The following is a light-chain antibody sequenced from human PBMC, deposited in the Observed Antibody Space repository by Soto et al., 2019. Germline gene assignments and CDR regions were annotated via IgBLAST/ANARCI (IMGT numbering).Light chain of an antibody. CDR2: DAS. V-gene: IGKV3-11*01. CDR3: QQRSNWPRS. Sequence: EIVLMQSRGTLSLYPGGRSTLSCRAVQSVTSSYLAWYQQKPGQSPRPLIYDASNRATGIPARFSGSGSGTDDTLTISSLAPEDLAVYYCQQRSNWPRSCGQGTKVDIK. CDR1: QSVTSSY. J-gene: IGKJ1*01.